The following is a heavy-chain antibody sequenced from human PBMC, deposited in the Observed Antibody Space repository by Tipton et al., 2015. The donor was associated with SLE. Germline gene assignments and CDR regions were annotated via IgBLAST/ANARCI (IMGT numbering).Heavy chain of an antibody. CDR1: GGSISSSSYY. CDR2: IYTSGST. V-gene: IGHV4-61*02. CDR3: ARQPIAAAGTSNYFDY. Sequence: TLSLTCTVSGGSISSSSYYWGWIRQPPGKGLEWIGRIYTSGSTNYNPSLKSRVTISVDTSKNQFSLKLSSVTAADTAVYYCARQPIAAAGTSNYFDYWGQGTLVTVSS. D-gene: IGHD6-13*01. J-gene: IGHJ4*02.